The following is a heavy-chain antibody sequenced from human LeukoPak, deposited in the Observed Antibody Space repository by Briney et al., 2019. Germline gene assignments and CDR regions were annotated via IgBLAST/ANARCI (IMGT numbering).Heavy chain of an antibody. J-gene: IGHJ4*02. CDR2: ISAYNGNT. V-gene: IGHV1-18*01. D-gene: IGHD5-12*01. CDR1: GGTFSSYA. CDR3: ARDQQPRLYNSGYDFDY. Sequence: GASVKVSCKASGGTFSSYAISWVRQAPGQGLEWMGWISAYNGNTNYAQKLQGRVTMTTDTSTSTAYMELRSLRSDDTAVYYCARDQQPRLYNSGYDFDYWGQGTLVTVSS.